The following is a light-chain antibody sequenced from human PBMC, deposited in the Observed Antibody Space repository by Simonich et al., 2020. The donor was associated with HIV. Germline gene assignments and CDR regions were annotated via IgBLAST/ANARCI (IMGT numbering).Light chain of an antibody. V-gene: IGKV1-NL1*01. CDR1: QGISSA. CDR2: AAS. J-gene: IGKJ2*01. Sequence: IQLTQSPSSLSASVGDRVTITCRASQGISSALAWYQQKPGKAPKLLIYAASRLQSGVPSRFSGSGSGTHYTLTISSLQPEDFATYYCQQYYNIPRTFGQGTNLEIK. CDR3: QQYYNIPRT.